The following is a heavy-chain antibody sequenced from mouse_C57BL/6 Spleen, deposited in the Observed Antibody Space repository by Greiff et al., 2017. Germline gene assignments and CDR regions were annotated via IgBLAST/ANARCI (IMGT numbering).Heavy chain of an antibody. CDR3: ANSNSVWYFDV. V-gene: IGHV1-9*01. CDR1: GDTFTGYW. Sequence: QVQLKESGAELMKPGASVKLSCKATGDTFTGYWIEWVKQRPGHGLEWIGEILPGSGSTNYNEKFKGKATFTAATSANTAYMQLSSLTTEDSAIYYCANSNSVWYFDVWGTETTVTVSS. D-gene: IGHD2-5*01. CDR2: ILPGSGST. J-gene: IGHJ1*03.